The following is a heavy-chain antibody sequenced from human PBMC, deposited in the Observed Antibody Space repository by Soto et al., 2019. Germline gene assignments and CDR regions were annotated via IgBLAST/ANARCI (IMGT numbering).Heavy chain of an antibody. Sequence: GESLKISCKGSGYSFAGYWITWVRQKPGKGLEWMGRMYPSDSQTYYSPSFRGHVTISVTKSITTVFLQWSSLRASDTAMYYCARQIYDSDTGPNFQYYFDSWGQGSLVTVSS. V-gene: IGHV5-10-1*01. CDR3: ARQIYDSDTGPNFQYYFDS. CDR2: MYPSDSQT. D-gene: IGHD3-22*01. CDR1: GYSFAGYW. J-gene: IGHJ4*02.